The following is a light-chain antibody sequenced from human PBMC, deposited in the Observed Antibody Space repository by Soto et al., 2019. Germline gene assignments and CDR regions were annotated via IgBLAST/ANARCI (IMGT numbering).Light chain of an antibody. CDR2: GSS. CDR1: QSVSSSY. V-gene: IGKV3-15*01. Sequence: EIVLTHSPGTLSLGPWERATLSCRASQSVSSSYLAWYQQKPVQAPRHINYGSSTSATGIPARFSGSGSGTEFNLNIGSLQSEDFAVYYCQRYNNWPRTCGRGTKVDIK. J-gene: IGKJ1*01. CDR3: QRYNNWPRT.